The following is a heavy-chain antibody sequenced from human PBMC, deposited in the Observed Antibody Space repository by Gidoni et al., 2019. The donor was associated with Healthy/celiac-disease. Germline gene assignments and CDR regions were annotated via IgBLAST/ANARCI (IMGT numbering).Heavy chain of an antibody. CDR1: GFTFTSSA. CDR2: IVVGSGNT. CDR3: AANFDDSSGYDAFDI. Sequence: QMQLVQSGPEVKQPGTSVKVSCKAYGFTFTSSAVQWVRQARGQRLEWIGWIVVGSGNTNYAQKFQERVTITRDMSTSTAYMELSSLRSEDTAGYYCAANFDDSSGYDAFDIWGQGTMVTVSS. V-gene: IGHV1-58*01. J-gene: IGHJ3*02. D-gene: IGHD3-22*01.